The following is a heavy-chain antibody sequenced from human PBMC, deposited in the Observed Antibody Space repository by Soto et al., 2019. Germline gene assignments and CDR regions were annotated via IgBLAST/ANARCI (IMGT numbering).Heavy chain of an antibody. D-gene: IGHD2-21*01. V-gene: IGHV2-5*02. CDR1: GFSLSGDGVG. CDR3: AHAYGGTSWPNDAFDL. J-gene: IGHJ3*01. CDR2: IYWDDDQ. Sequence: QITLKESGPTLVKPTQTLTLTCTVSGFSLSGDGVGVGWIRQPPGKALEWLALIYWDDDQRYSPSLKTRLTIAKDTSKNQVVLTLTNMDPVDTATYYCAHAYGGTSWPNDAFDLWGQGTVVTVSS.